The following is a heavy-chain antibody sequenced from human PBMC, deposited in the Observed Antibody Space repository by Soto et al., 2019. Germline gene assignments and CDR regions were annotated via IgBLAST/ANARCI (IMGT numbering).Heavy chain of an antibody. CDR2: ISWNSGSI. D-gene: IGHD3-3*01. CDR1: GFTFDDYA. CDR3: AKEQAPYYDFWSGYGD. Sequence: EVQLVASGGGLVQPGRSLRLSCAASGFTFDDYAMHWVRQAPGKGLEWVSGISWNSGSIGYADSVKGRFTISRDNAKNSLYLQMNSLRAEDTALYYCAKEQAPYYDFWSGYGDWGQGTLVTVSS. J-gene: IGHJ4*02. V-gene: IGHV3-9*01.